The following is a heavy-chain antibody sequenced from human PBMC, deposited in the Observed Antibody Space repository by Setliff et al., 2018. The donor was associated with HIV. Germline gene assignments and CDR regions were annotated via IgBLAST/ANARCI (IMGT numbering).Heavy chain of an antibody. CDR3: ARDSRARGIEYGMDV. Sequence: PGGSLRLSCAASAFTFSTCWMSWVRQAPGNGLEWVANIKQDGSEKYYADSVKGRFTISRDNAKRSLYLQMNSLRAEDTAVYYCARDSRARGIEYGMDVWGQGTTVTVSS. J-gene: IGHJ6*02. CDR1: AFTFSTCW. D-gene: IGHD3-16*01. V-gene: IGHV3-7*01. CDR2: IKQDGSEK.